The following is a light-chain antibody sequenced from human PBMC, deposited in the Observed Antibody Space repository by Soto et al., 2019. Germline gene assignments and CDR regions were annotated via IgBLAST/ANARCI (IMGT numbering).Light chain of an antibody. Sequence: EIVMTQSPATLSVSPGERATLSCRASQSVSTNLAWYQQKPGQAPRLLIYAASSRATDLPARFSGSGSGTDFTLTISSLQSEAFAVYYCQQYDDWPLYTFGQGTKVDI. J-gene: IGKJ2*01. CDR3: QQYDDWPLYT. CDR2: AAS. V-gene: IGKV3-15*01. CDR1: QSVSTN.